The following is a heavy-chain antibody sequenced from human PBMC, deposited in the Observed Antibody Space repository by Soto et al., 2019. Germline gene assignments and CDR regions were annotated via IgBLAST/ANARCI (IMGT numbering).Heavy chain of an antibody. CDR1: GFCFDSHA. CDR3: ARDQGLIAVHYYYFDL. J-gene: IGHJ4*02. CDR2: ISSRGATF. D-gene: IGHD3-10*01. V-gene: IGHV3-23*01. Sequence: VGSLRLSCVAPGFCFDSHAISWVRQAPGKGPEWVASISSRGATFFYADSVKGRFVISRDNSDNSVSLQLSSLRAEDTAVYFCARDQGLIAVHYYYFDLWGQGTPVTVSS.